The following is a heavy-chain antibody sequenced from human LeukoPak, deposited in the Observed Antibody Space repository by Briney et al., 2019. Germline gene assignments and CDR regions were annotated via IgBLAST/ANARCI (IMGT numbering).Heavy chain of an antibody. CDR2: IYSSGSA. J-gene: IGHJ3*02. D-gene: IGHD3-16*01. Sequence: SETLSLTCTVSGGSIRNYFCSWMRQPAGKGLEWIGRIYSSGSAQYNPSLKSRLTISVDTSKDQFSLKLSSVTAADTAVYYCARLGTLRGIRAFDIWGQGTMVTVSS. CDR3: ARLGTLRGIRAFDI. CDR1: GGSIRNYF. V-gene: IGHV4-4*07.